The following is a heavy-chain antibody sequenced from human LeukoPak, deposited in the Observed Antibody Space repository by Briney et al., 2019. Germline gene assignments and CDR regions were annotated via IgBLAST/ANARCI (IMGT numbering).Heavy chain of an antibody. CDR1: GYTFTSYY. V-gene: IGHV1-2*06. J-gene: IGHJ3*02. CDR2: INPNSGGT. CDR3: AREGSRDGYNSAFDI. Sequence: GASVKVSCKASGYTFTSYYMHWVRQAPGQGLEWMGRINPNSGGTNYAQKFQGRVTMTRDTSISTAYMELSRLRSDDTAVYYRAREGSRDGYNSAFDIWGQGTMVTVFS. D-gene: IGHD5-24*01.